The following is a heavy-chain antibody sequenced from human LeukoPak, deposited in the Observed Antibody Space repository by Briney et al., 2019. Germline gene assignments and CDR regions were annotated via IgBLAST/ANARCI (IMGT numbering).Heavy chain of an antibody. CDR1: GCSISSGYY. V-gene: IGHV4-38-2*02. Sequence: SETLSLTCTVSGCSISSGYYWGWIRQPPGKGLEWIGSIYHSGSTYYNPSLKSRVTISVDTSKNQFSLKLSSVTAADTAVYYCARGGLYSSSWGNWFDPWGQGTLVTVSS. CDR2: IYHSGST. D-gene: IGHD6-13*01. J-gene: IGHJ5*02. CDR3: ARGGLYSSSWGNWFDP.